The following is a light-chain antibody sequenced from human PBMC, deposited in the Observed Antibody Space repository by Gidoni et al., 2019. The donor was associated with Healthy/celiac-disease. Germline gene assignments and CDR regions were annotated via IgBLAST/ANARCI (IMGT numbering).Light chain of an antibody. Sequence: DIQMTQSPSSLSASVGDIVTITCRASQNISSYLNWYQQKPGKAPKLLIYAASSLQSGVPSRFSGSGSGTDFTLTISSLQPEDFATYYCQQSYSTPWTFGQGTKVEIK. CDR3: QQSYSTPWT. CDR2: AAS. CDR1: QNISSY. V-gene: IGKV1-39*01. J-gene: IGKJ1*01.